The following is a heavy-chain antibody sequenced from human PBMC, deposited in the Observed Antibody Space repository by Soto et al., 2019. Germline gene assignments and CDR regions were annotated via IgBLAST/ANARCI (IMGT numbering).Heavy chain of an antibody. CDR3: ARGWNSSSWLAGYYYYGMDV. J-gene: IGHJ6*02. Sequence: PGESLKISCKGSGYSFTSYWIGWVRQMPGKGLEWMGIIYPGDSDTRYSPSFQGQVTISADRSISTAYLQWSSLKASDTAMYYCARGWNSSSWLAGYYYYGMDVWGQGTTVTVSS. D-gene: IGHD6-13*01. CDR1: GYSFTSYW. CDR2: IYPGDSDT. V-gene: IGHV5-51*01.